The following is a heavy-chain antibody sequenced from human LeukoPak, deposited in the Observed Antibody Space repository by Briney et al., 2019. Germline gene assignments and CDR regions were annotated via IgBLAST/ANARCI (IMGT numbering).Heavy chain of an antibody. CDR1: GFTFSSYA. CDR3: AKDSNLRGSYHRPSFDY. V-gene: IGHV3-9*01. Sequence: GGSLRLSCAASGFTFSSYAMHWVRQAPGKGLEWVSGISWNSGSIDYADSVKGRFTISRDNAKNPLYLQMNSLRAEDTALYYCAKDSNLRGSYHRPSFDYWGQGTLVTVSS. J-gene: IGHJ4*02. D-gene: IGHD1-26*01. CDR2: ISWNSGSI.